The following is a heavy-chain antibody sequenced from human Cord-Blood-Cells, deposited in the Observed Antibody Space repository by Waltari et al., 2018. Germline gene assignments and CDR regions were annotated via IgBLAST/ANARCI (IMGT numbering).Heavy chain of an antibody. CDR2: INHSGST. Sequence: QVQLQQWGAGLLTPSETLSLTCAVYGGSFSGYYWSWIRQPPGKGLEWIGEINHSGSTNYNPSLKSRVTISVDTSKNQFSLKLSSVTAADTAVYYCARGPSRDAFDIWGQGTMVTVSS. CDR1: GGSFSGYY. CDR3: ARGPSRDAFDI. V-gene: IGHV4-34*01. J-gene: IGHJ3*02.